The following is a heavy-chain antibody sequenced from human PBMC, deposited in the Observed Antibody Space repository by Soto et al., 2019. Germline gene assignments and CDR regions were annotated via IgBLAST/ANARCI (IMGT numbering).Heavy chain of an antibody. Sequence: GASVKVSCKASGGTFSSYAISWVRQAPGQGLEWMGGIIPIFGTANYAQKFQGRVTITADESTSTAYMELSSLRSEDTAVYYCARSVTPPQDIVVVPAASIGHYGMDFWGQGTTVP. J-gene: IGHJ6*02. CDR2: IIPIFGTA. CDR1: GGTFSSYA. V-gene: IGHV1-69*13. CDR3: ARSVTPPQDIVVVPAASIGHYGMDF. D-gene: IGHD2-2*01.